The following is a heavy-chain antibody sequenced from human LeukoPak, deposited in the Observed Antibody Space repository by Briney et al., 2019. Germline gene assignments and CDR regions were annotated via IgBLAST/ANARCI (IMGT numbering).Heavy chain of an antibody. J-gene: IGHJ4*02. CDR2: IYYSGST. Sequence: SETLSLTCTVSGGSISSYYWSWIRQPPGKGLEWIGYIYYSGSTNYNPSLKSRVTISVDTSKNQLSLKLSPVTAADTAVYYCASGHGDYEFDYWGQGTLVTVSS. CDR3: ASGHGDYEFDY. D-gene: IGHD4-17*01. CDR1: GGSISSYY. V-gene: IGHV4-59*01.